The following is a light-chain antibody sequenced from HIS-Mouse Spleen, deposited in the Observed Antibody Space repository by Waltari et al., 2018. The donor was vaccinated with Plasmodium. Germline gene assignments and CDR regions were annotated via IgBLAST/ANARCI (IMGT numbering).Light chain of an antibody. V-gene: IGKV1-33*01. J-gene: IGKJ4*01. CDR2: DAS. CDR3: QQYDNLPLT. Sequence: DIQMTQSPSSLSASVGSRVTITCQASQDISNYLNWYQQQPGKAPKLLNYDASNLETGVPSRFSGSGSGTDFTFTISSLQPEDIETYYCQQYDNLPLTFGGGTKVEIK. CDR1: QDISNY.